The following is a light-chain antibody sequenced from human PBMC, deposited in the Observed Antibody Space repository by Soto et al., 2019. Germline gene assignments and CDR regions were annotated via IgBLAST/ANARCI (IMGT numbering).Light chain of an antibody. Sequence: QSVLTQPPSVSAAPGQKVTMSCSGSSSNIGKYYVSWHQQLPGTAPKLLIYENDKRPSWIPGRFSGSKSGTSATLGITGLQTGDEADYYCGTLDSSLTTFVFGTGTKLTVL. CDR1: SSNIGKYY. CDR3: GTLDSSLTTFV. J-gene: IGLJ1*01. V-gene: IGLV1-51*02. CDR2: END.